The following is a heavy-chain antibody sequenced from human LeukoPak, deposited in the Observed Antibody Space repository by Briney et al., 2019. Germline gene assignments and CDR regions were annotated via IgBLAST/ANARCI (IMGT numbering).Heavy chain of an antibody. J-gene: IGHJ6*03. CDR3: ARENGYGGNSDYYYYMDV. Sequence: ASVKVSCKASGYTFTSYGISWVRRAPGQGLEWMGWISAYNGNTGYAQKFQGRVTMTTDTSTSTAYMELRSLRSDDTAVYYCARENGYGGNSDYYYYMDVWGKGTTVTVSS. CDR2: ISAYNGNT. CDR1: GYTFTSYG. D-gene: IGHD4-23*01. V-gene: IGHV1-18*01.